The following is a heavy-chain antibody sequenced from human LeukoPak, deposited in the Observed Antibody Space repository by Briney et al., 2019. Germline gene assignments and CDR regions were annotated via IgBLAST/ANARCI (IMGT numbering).Heavy chain of an antibody. CDR2: IYYSGST. Sequence: SETLSLTCTVSAGSISSSSYYWGWIRQPPGKGLEWIGSIYYSGSTYYNPSLKSRVTISVDTSKNQFSLKLSSVTAADTAVYYCARQLSRDGYNRRAFDIWGQGTMVTVSS. CDR1: AGSISSSSYY. J-gene: IGHJ3*02. V-gene: IGHV4-39*01. D-gene: IGHD5-24*01. CDR3: ARQLSRDGYNRRAFDI.